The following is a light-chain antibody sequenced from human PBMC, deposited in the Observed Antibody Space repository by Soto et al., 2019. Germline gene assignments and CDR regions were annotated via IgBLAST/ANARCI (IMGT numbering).Light chain of an antibody. Sequence: QPVLTQTPSVSGAPGQRVTISCTGSSSNIGAGYDVHWYQQLPGTAPKLLIYGNSNRPSGVPDRFSGSKSGTSASLAITGLQAVDEADYYCQSYDSSLSAVVFGGGTKLTVL. V-gene: IGLV1-40*01. CDR1: SSNIGAGYD. J-gene: IGLJ2*01. CDR3: QSYDSSLSAVV. CDR2: GNS.